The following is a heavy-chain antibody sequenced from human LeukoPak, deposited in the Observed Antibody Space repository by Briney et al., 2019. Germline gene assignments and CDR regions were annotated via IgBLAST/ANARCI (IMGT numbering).Heavy chain of an antibody. V-gene: IGHV3-30*18. CDR1: GFTFSDYG. D-gene: IGHD6-19*01. CDR3: AKEQGYTGWLTTGH. J-gene: IGHJ4*02. Sequence: GKFLRLSCAASGFTFSDYGMHWLRQAPGKGLEWVAVISWNGGEEHYGNSVRGRFTISRDNSKNMVYLQMNSLRVEDTAVYYCAKEQGYTGWLTTGHWGQGALVTVSS. CDR2: ISWNGGEE.